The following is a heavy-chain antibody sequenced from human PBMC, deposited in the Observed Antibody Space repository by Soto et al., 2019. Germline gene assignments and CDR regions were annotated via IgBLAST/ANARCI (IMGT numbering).Heavy chain of an antibody. D-gene: IGHD7-27*01. V-gene: IGHV2-5*02. J-gene: IGHJ2*01. Sequence: QITLKESGPTLVKPTQTLTLTCTFSGFSLSTSGVGVGWIRQPPEKALEWLALIYWDDDKRYNPSLKSRLTITKDNSKNQVVLTITNLDPVDTATYYCAHRGTGVGTWYFDLWGRGTLVTVSS. CDR3: AHRGTGVGTWYFDL. CDR1: GFSLSTSGVG. CDR2: IYWDDDK.